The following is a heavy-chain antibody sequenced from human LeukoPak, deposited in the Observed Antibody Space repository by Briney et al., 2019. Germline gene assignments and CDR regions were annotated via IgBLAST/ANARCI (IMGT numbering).Heavy chain of an antibody. CDR2: ISGSGGST. CDR1: GFTFSSYA. CDR3: AKEKNRYCSGGSCYSFDY. D-gene: IGHD2-15*01. J-gene: IGHJ4*02. V-gene: IGHV3-23*01. Sequence: GGSLGLSCAASGFTFSSYAMSWVRQAPGKGLEWVSAISGSGGSTYYADSVKGRFTISRDNSKNTLYLQMNSLRAEDTAVYYCAKEKNRYCSGGSCYSFDYWGQGTLVTVSS.